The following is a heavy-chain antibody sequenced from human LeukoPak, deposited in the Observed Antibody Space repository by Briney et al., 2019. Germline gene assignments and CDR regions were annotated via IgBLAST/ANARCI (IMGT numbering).Heavy chain of an antibody. J-gene: IGHJ3*02. D-gene: IGHD2-15*01. CDR1: GYTFSSYD. Sequence: ASVKVSCKASGYTFSSYDINWVRQATGQGLEWMGYMNPDSGNTGYAQNFQGRVTMTVNTSITTAYMELSSLRPEDTAVYYCARGFKGYCSGGSCNDAFDIWGQGTMVTVSS. CDR3: ARGFKGYCSGGSCNDAFDI. V-gene: IGHV1-8*01. CDR2: MNPDSGNT.